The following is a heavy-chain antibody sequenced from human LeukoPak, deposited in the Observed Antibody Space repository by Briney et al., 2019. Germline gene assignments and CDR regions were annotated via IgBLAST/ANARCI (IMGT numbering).Heavy chain of an antibody. CDR1: GLTFSTYS. CDR3: ARATQPGFDP. J-gene: IGHJ5*02. CDR2: ISRDSGAR. D-gene: IGHD2-15*01. V-gene: IGHV3-48*01. Sequence: GGPLRHLCGASGLTFSTYSMNWVPPAPGKGLVWVSYISRDSGARYYADSVKGRFTISRHNAKNSLYLQMNSLRAEDTALYYCARATQPGFDPWGQGTLVTVSS.